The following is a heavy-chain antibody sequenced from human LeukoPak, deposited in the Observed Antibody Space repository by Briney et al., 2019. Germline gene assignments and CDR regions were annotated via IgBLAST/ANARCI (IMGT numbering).Heavy chain of an antibody. Sequence: SETLSLTCTVSGGSISSYYWSWIRQPPGKGLEWIGYIYYSGSTNYNPSLKSRVTISVDTSKNQFSLKLSSVTAADTAVYYCARPVDTAMVDWGQGTLVTVSS. CDR1: GGSISSYY. CDR3: ARPVDTAMVD. D-gene: IGHD5-18*01. V-gene: IGHV4-59*08. CDR2: IYYSGST. J-gene: IGHJ4*02.